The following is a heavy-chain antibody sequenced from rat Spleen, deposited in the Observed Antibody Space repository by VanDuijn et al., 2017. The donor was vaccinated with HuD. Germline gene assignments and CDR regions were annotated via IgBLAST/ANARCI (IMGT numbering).Heavy chain of an antibody. V-gene: IGHV5-22*01. CDR3: ARHSSTYYVMDA. J-gene: IGHJ4*01. CDR2: ITYAGNST. Sequence: EVQLVESGGGLVQPGRSLKLSCAASGFTFSDSYMAWVRQAPKKGLAWVASITYAGNSTYYGDSVKGRFTISRDNAKTTLYLQMNSLRSEDTATYYCARHSSTYYVMDAWGQGASVTVSS. D-gene: IGHD1-2*01. CDR1: GFTFSDSY.